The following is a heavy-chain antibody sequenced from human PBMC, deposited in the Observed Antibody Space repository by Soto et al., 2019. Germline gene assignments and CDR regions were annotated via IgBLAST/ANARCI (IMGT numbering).Heavy chain of an antibody. CDR3: ARVKGRYNWNVYYYYGMDV. D-gene: IGHD1-20*01. Sequence: QVQLQESGPGLVKPSETLSLTCTVSGGSISSYYWSWIRQPPGKGLEWIGYIYYSGSTNYNPSLKSRVTISVDTSKNQFSLKLSSVTAADTAVYYCARVKGRYNWNVYYYYGMDVWGQGTTVTVSS. CDR1: GGSISSYY. J-gene: IGHJ6*02. V-gene: IGHV4-59*01. CDR2: IYYSGST.